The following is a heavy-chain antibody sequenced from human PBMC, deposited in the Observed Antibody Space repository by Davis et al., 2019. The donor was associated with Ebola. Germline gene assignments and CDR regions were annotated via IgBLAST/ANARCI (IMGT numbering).Heavy chain of an antibody. CDR2: INPNTGCT. CDR3: AREYCSSGSCYNWFDP. Sequence: ASVTVSCKASGYTFTGYYMHWVRQAPGQGLEWMGWINPNTGCTNYAQKFQGWVTMTRDTSISTAYVELSRLRSHDTAVYYCAREYCSSGSCYNWFDPWGQGTLVTVSS. D-gene: IGHD2-15*01. J-gene: IGHJ5*02. CDR1: GYTFTGYY. V-gene: IGHV1-2*04.